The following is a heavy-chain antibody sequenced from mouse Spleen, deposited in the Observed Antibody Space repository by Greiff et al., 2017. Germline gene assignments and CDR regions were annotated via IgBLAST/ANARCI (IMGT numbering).Heavy chain of an antibody. V-gene: IGHV1-82*01. D-gene: IGHD2-2*01. CDR2: IYPGDGDT. CDR1: GYAFSSSW. Sequence: QVQLQQSGPELVKPGASVKISCKASGYAFSSSWMNWVKQRPGKGLEWIGRIYPGDGDTNYNGKFKGKATLTADKSSSTAYMQLSSLTSEDSAVYFCARHEVNGYLDYWGQGTTLTVSS. CDR3: ARHEVNGYLDY. J-gene: IGHJ2*01.